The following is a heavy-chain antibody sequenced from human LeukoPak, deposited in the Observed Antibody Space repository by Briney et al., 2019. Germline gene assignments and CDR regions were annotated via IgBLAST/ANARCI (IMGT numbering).Heavy chain of an antibody. CDR3: ARDQPYMDV. V-gene: IGHV4-38-2*02. J-gene: IGHJ6*03. CDR1: GYSISSGYY. CDR2: IYHSGST. Sequence: PSETLTLTCAVSGYSISSGYYWGWIRQPPGKGLEWIGSIYHSGSTYYNPSLKSRVTISVDTSKNQFSLKLSSVTAADTAMYYCARDQPYMDVWGKGTTVTVSS.